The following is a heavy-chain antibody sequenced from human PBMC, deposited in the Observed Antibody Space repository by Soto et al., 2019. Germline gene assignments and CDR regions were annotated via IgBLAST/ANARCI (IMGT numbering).Heavy chain of an antibody. CDR2: IAYDGSNA. CDR1: GFTFRNYA. Sequence: QVQLVESGGGVVQPGGSLRLSCAASGFTFRNYAMHWVRQAPGKGLECLAVIAYDGSNAFYRDSVKGRFTISRDNSKNTLYLHMNSLRSEDTGVYYCPRGDREDILVVVGARPGEYGIDIWGQGTTVTVSS. V-gene: IGHV3-30-3*01. CDR3: PRGDREDILVVVGARPGEYGIDI. J-gene: IGHJ6*02. D-gene: IGHD2-15*01.